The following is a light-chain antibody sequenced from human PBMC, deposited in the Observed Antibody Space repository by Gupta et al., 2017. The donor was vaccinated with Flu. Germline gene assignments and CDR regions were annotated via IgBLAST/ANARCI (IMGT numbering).Light chain of an antibody. CDR3: SSRAGRGSGTWV. J-gene: IGLJ3*02. Sequence: QSAPTQPPSVSGSPGQSVTISCTGTSNDVGAYNRVSWYEQRPGKAPKLILYAFTDRPSGVADRFSGSKSGNTATVTISRLQADDEADYYCSSRAGRGSGTWVFGGGTTLTVL. CDR1: SNDVGAYNR. V-gene: IGLV2-11*01. CDR2: AFT.